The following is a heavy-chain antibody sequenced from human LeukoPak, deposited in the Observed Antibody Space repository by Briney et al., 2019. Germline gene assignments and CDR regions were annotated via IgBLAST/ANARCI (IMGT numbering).Heavy chain of an antibody. D-gene: IGHD5/OR15-5a*01. CDR3: ARGLRYYYYYGMDV. Sequence: GGALRLSCAASGFTFSSYAMHWVRQAPGKGLEGVAVISYDGSNKYYADSVKGRFTISRDNSKNTLYLQMNSLRAEDTAVYYCARGLRYYYYYGMDVWGQGTTVTVSS. CDR2: ISYDGSNK. J-gene: IGHJ6*02. CDR1: GFTFSSYA. V-gene: IGHV3-30-3*01.